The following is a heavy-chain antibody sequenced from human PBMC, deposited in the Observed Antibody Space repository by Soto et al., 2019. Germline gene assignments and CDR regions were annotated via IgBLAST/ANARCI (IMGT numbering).Heavy chain of an antibody. D-gene: IGHD2-2*01. Sequence: QLQLQESGPGLVKPSETLSLTCTVSGGSISSSSYYWGWIRQPPGKGLAWIGSIYYSGSTYYNPSLKGRVTISVDPSNNQFSLKLSCVTAADTGGYYFAIRDCSSTSFYPPILVGYEYMDVGGKGTTVTVSS. CDR3: AIRDCSSTSFYPPILVGYEYMDV. CDR2: IYYSGST. V-gene: IGHV4-39*01. J-gene: IGHJ6*03. CDR1: GGSISSSSYY.